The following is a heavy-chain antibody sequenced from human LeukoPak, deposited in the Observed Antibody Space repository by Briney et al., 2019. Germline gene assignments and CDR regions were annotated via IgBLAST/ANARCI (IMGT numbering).Heavy chain of an antibody. V-gene: IGHV3-48*03. CDR3: ARDPFGSRFGELFAPHFDY. D-gene: IGHD3-10*01. CDR2: ISSSGSTI. Sequence: GGSLRLSCAASGFTFSSYEMNWVRQAPGKGLEWVSYISSSGSTIYYAVSVKGRFTISRDNAKNSLYLQMNSLRAEDTAVYYCARDPFGSRFGELFAPHFDYWGQGTLVTVSS. CDR1: GFTFSSYE. J-gene: IGHJ4*02.